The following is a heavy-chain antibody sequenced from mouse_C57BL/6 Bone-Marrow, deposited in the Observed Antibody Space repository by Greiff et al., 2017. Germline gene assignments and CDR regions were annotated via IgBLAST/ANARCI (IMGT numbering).Heavy chain of an antibody. J-gene: IGHJ2*01. Sequence: EVKLVESGGDLVKPGGSLKLSCAASGFTFSSYGMSWVRQTPDKRLEWVATISSGGSYTYYPDSVKGRFTISRDNAKNTLYLQMSSLKSEDTAMYYCARDYGKGGFDYWGQGTTLTVSS. CDR3: ARDYGKGGFDY. CDR1: GFTFSSYG. CDR2: ISSGGSYT. D-gene: IGHD2-1*01. V-gene: IGHV5-6*01.